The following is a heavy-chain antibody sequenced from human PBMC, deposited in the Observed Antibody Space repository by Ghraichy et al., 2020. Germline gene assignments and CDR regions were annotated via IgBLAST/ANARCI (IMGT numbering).Heavy chain of an antibody. Sequence: SETLSLTCAVYGGSFSGYYWSWIRQPPGKGLEWIGEINHSGSTNYNPSLKSRVTISVDTSKNQFSLKLSSVTAADTAVYYCARARAYYDFWSGYLACYFDYWGQGTLVTVSS. V-gene: IGHV4-34*01. CDR3: ARARAYYDFWSGYLACYFDY. D-gene: IGHD3-3*01. CDR1: GGSFSGYY. J-gene: IGHJ4*02. CDR2: INHSGST.